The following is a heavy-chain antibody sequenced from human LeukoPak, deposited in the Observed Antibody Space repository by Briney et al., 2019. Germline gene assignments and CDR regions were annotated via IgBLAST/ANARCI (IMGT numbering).Heavy chain of an antibody. Sequence: GGSLRLSCAASGFTFSSYSMNWVRQAPGKGLEWVSYISSSSSTIYYADSVKGRFTISRDNAKNSLYLQMNSLRDEDTAVYYCARDGYSSSWQNYFDYWGQGTLVTVSS. CDR3: ARDGYSSSWQNYFDY. V-gene: IGHV3-48*02. CDR2: ISSSSSTI. CDR1: GFTFSSYS. D-gene: IGHD6-13*01. J-gene: IGHJ4*02.